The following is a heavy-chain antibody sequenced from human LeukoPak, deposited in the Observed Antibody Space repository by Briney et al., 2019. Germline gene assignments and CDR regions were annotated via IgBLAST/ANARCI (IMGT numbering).Heavy chain of an antibody. J-gene: IGHJ4*02. D-gene: IGHD2-2*01. CDR1: GYTFSSYY. CDR2: IIPSDGFT. V-gene: IGHV1-46*01. Sequence: ASVKVSCKASGYTFSSYYVHWVRQAPGQGLEWMGMIIPSDGFTSYAQKFQGRVTMTRDMSTSTVYMELSSLRSDDTAVYYCASGRTDIVVVPATLRNYYFDYWGQGTLVTVSS. CDR3: ASGRTDIVVVPATLRNYYFDY.